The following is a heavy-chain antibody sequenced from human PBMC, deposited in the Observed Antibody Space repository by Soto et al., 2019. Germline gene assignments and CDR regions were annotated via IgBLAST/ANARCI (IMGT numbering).Heavy chain of an antibody. V-gene: IGHV3-49*03. CDR2: IRSKGYSRTT. CDR1: GFTFDNHA. D-gene: IGHD3-22*01. Sequence: GSLRLSCAGSGFTFDNHAMTWFRQAPGKGLEWVGFIRSKGYSRTTEYAASVKGRFTISRDDSRSIAYLQMNSLRTEDTAVYFCSRPSYYYDSSGFEPGAFDIWGQGTMVTVSS. CDR3: SRPSYYYDSSGFEPGAFDI. J-gene: IGHJ3*02.